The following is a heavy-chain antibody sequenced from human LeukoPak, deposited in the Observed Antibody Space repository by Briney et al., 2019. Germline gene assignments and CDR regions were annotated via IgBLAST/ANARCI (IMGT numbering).Heavy chain of an antibody. CDR1: GFTFSGSA. CDR3: TRHEGGVGYYYYYMDV. CDR2: IRSKANSYAT. J-gene: IGHJ6*03. V-gene: IGHV3-73*01. Sequence: GGSLKLSCAASGFTFSGSAMHWVRQASGKGLEWVGRIRSKANSYATAYAASVKGRFTISRDDSKNTAYLQMNSLKTEDTAVYYCTRHEGGVGYYYYYMDVWGKGTTVTVSS. D-gene: IGHD3-16*01.